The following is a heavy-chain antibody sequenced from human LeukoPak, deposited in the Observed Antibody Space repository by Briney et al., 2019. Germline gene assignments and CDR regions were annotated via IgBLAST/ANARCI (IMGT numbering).Heavy chain of an antibody. D-gene: IGHD6-13*01. CDR2: IYYSGST. CDR1: GGPISSYY. Sequence: PSETLSLTCTVSGGPISSYYWSWIRQPPGKGLEWIGYIYYSGSTNYNPSLKSRVTISVDTSKNQFSLKLSSVTAADTAVYYCARAVVGIAAEWGQGTLVTVSS. CDR3: ARAVVGIAAE. V-gene: IGHV4-59*08. J-gene: IGHJ4*02.